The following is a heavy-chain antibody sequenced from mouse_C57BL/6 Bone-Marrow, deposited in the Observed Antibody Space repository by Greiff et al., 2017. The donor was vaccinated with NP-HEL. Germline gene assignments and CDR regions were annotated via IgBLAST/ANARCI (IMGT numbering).Heavy chain of an antibody. CDR3: ATYLSMDY. D-gene: IGHD5-1*01. Sequence: QVQLQQPGAELVMPGASVKLSCKASGYTFTSYWMHWVKQRPGQGLEWIGELDPSDSYTNYNQKFKGKSTLTVDKSSSTAYMQLSSLTSEDSAVYYCATYLSMDYWGQGTSVTVSS. CDR2: LDPSDSYT. V-gene: IGHV1-69*01. CDR1: GYTFTSYW. J-gene: IGHJ4*01.